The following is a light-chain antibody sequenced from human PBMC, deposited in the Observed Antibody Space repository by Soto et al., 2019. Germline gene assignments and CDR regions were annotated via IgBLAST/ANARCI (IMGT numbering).Light chain of an antibody. CDR3: VAWDAGLNGPCV. J-gene: IGLJ1*01. CDR2: SNN. CDR1: SSNIGSNT. Sequence: QSALTQPPSASGTPGESVAISCSGSSSNIGSNTVNWYKQLPGTAPKVLIYSNNQRPSGVPDRFSGSKAGTSASLAISGLQSEDEADYYFVAWDAGLNGPCVSGNGTKGSVL. V-gene: IGLV1-44*01.